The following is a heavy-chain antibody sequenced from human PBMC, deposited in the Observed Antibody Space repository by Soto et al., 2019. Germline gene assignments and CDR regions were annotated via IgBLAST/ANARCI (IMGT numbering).Heavy chain of an antibody. D-gene: IGHD6-6*01. CDR3: ARGSIAARRAGWFDP. J-gene: IGHJ5*02. CDR1: GYTFTGYY. V-gene: IGHV1-2*04. Sequence: QVQLVQSGAEVKKPGASVKVSCKASGYTFTGYYMHWVRQAPGQGLEWMGWINPNSGGTNYAQKVQGWVTMTRDTSISTAYMELSRLRSDDTAVYYCARGSIAARRAGWFDPWGQGTLVTVSS. CDR2: INPNSGGT.